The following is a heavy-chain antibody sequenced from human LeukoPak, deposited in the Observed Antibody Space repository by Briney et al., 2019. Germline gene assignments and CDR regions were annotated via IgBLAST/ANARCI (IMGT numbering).Heavy chain of an antibody. CDR1: GYTFTSYY. V-gene: IGHV1-69*06. Sequence: GASVKVSCKASGYTFTSYYMHWMRQAPGQGLEWMGGIIPIFGTANYAQKFQGRVTITADKSTSTAYMELSSLRSEDTAVYYCARGYCSSTSCYVSLDAWFDPWGQGTLVTVSS. CDR3: ARGYCSSTSCYVSLDAWFDP. D-gene: IGHD2-2*01. J-gene: IGHJ5*02. CDR2: IIPIFGTA.